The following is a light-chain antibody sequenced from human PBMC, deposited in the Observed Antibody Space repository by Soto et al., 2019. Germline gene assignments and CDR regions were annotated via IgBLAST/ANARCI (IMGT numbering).Light chain of an antibody. CDR1: ESVASNY. Sequence: EIVLTQSPGTLSLSPGEGATLSCRASESVASNYLAWYQQKPGQAPRLLIYGASSRATGIPDRFSGSGSGPDFTLTITRLQPEDFAVYYCQQYGRSPWTSGQGTKVEIK. J-gene: IGKJ1*01. CDR3: QQYGRSPWT. CDR2: GAS. V-gene: IGKV3-20*01.